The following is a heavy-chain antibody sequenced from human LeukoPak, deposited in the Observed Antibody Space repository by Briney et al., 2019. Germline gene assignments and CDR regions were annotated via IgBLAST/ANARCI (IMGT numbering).Heavy chain of an antibody. V-gene: IGHV1-69*05. Sequence: ASVKVSCKASGGTFSSYAISWVRQAPGQGLEWMGGIIPIFATANYAQKFQGRVTITTDESTSTAYMELSSLRSEDTAVYYCAIRSYYNSSGYYAPWSQGTLVTVSS. D-gene: IGHD3-22*01. CDR3: AIRSYYNSSGYYAP. J-gene: IGHJ5*02. CDR1: GGTFSSYA. CDR2: IIPIFATA.